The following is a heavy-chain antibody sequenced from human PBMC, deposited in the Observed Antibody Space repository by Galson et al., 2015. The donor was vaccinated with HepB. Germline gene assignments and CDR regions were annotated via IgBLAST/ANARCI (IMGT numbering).Heavy chain of an antibody. CDR2: ITYTGDTT. D-gene: IGHD3-10*01. V-gene: IGHV3-23*01. CDR1: GFTFSTSA. J-gene: IGHJ4*02. Sequence: SLRLSCAASGFTFSTSAMTWVRQAPGKGLEWVSSITYTGDTTYYADSVKGRFTISRDNSKNTLYLQMDSLRADDTAVYYCTKDLPGLLWVGEWGQGALVTVSS. CDR3: TKDLPGLLWVGE.